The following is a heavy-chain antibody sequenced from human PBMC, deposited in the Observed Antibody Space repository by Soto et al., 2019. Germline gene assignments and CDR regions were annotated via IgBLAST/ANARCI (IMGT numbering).Heavy chain of an antibody. CDR1: GFTFADYA. CDR3: VKDLLFEDGGH. D-gene: IGHD2-21*01. J-gene: IGHJ4*02. V-gene: IGHV3-9*01. Sequence: GGSLRLSCAASGFTFADYAMHWVRQAPGKGLEWVAGISWNSGGIGYADSVKGRFTISRDNAKKSLYLHMNSLRPEDTALYYCVKDLLFEDGGHWGQGVLVTVSS. CDR2: ISWNSGGI.